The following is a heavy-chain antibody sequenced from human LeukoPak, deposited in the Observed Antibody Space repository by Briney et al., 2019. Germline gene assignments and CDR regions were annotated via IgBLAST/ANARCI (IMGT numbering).Heavy chain of an antibody. V-gene: IGHV1-69*13. CDR1: GGTFSSYA. CDR3: ARYIVGARDNYMDV. CDR2: IIPIFGTA. J-gene: IGHJ6*03. Sequence: SVKVSCRASGGTFSSYAISWVRQAPGQGLEWMGGIIPIFGTANYAQKFQGRVTITADESTSTAYMGLSSLRSEDTAVYYCARYIVGARDNYMDVWGKGTTVTVSS. D-gene: IGHD1-26*01.